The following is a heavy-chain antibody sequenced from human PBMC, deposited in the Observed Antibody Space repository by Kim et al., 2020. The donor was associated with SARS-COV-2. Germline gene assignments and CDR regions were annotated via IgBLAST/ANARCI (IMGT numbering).Heavy chain of an antibody. CDR3: ASFVGSSWYPYYFDY. J-gene: IGHJ4*02. Sequence: DSVKGRFTISRDNAKNSLYLQMNSLRAEDTAVYYCASFVGSSWYPYYFDYWGQGTLVTVSS. D-gene: IGHD6-13*01. V-gene: IGHV3-21*01.